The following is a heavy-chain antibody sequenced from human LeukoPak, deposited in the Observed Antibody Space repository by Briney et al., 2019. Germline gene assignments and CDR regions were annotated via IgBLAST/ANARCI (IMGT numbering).Heavy chain of an antibody. CDR2: ISDTGATT. V-gene: IGHV3-23*01. CDR1: GFTFSSYA. J-gene: IGHJ4*02. D-gene: IGHD2-8*01. CDR3: AKDTSIGRYCTNGVCSPFDY. Sequence: GGSLRLPCAGSGFTFSSYAMSWVRQAPGKGLEWVSAISDTGATTYDADSVKGRFTISRDKSRSTLYLQMNSLRAEDTALYYCAKDTSIGRYCTNGVCSPFDYWGQGTLVTVSS.